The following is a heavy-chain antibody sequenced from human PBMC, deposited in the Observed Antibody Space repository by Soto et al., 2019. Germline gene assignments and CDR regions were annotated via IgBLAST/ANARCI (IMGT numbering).Heavy chain of an antibody. J-gene: IGHJ6*02. CDR1: GFTFTTYW. CDR2: IRQDGSEK. D-gene: IGHD2-2*01. CDR3: ARGGYCSSTSCHSDYYGMDV. Sequence: EVQLVESGGGLVQPGESLRLSCAASGFTFTTYWMNWVRQAPGKGLEWVANIRQDGSEKHYVDSVKGRFTISRDNAKNSLYLQMNSLKTEDTAVYYCARGGYCSSTSCHSDYYGMDVWGQGTTVTVSS. V-gene: IGHV3-7*03.